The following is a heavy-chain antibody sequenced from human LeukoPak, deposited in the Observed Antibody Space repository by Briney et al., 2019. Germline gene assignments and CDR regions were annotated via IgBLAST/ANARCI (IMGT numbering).Heavy chain of an antibody. V-gene: IGHV1-69*04. D-gene: IGHD1-26*01. J-gene: IGHJ4*02. Sequence: ASVKVSCKASGGTFSSYAISWVRQAPGQGLEWMGRIIPILGIANYAQKFQGRDTITADKSTSTAYMELSSLRSEDTAVYYCARANSGIVGATTVDYWGQGTLVTVSS. CDR3: ARANSGIVGATTVDY. CDR2: IIPILGIA. CDR1: GGTFSSYA.